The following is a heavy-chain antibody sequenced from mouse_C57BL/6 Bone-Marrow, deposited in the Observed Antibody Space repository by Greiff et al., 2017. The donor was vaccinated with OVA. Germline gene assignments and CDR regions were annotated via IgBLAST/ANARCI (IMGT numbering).Heavy chain of an antibody. CDR3: ARPDDCSSYYAMDY. J-gene: IGHJ4*01. CDR2: IHPNSGST. V-gene: IGHV1-64*01. Sequence: QVQLQQPGAELVKPGASVKLSCKASGYTFTSYWMHWVKQRPGQGLEWIGMIHPNSGSTNYNEKFKSKATLTVDKSSSTAYMQLSSLTSEDSAVYYCARPDDCSSYYAMDYWGQGTSVTVSS. CDR1: GYTFTSYW. D-gene: IGHD1-1*01.